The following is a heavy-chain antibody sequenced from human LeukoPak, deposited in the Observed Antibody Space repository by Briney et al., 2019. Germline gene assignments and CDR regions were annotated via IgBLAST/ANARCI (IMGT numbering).Heavy chain of an antibody. V-gene: IGHV3-23*01. Sequence: PGGSLRLSCAASEFTFSSYTMDWVRQAPGKGLEWVTAFSGSGGGTYYADSVKGRFTISRDNSKNTLYLQMNSLRAEDTAVYYCAKEIPSQQVGATPHFDYWGQGTLVTVSS. CDR3: AKEIPSQQVGATPHFDY. CDR1: EFTFSSYT. J-gene: IGHJ4*02. D-gene: IGHD1-26*01. CDR2: FSGSGGGT.